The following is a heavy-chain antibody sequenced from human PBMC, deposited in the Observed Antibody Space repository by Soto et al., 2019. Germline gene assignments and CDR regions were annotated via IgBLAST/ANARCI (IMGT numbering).Heavy chain of an antibody. CDR3: ARGRIWFDP. CDR1: GGSFSGYY. CDR2: INHSGST. J-gene: IGHJ5*02. V-gene: IGHV4-34*01. D-gene: IGHD3-10*01. Sequence: QVQLQQWGAGLLKPSETLSLTCAVYGGSFSGYYWSWIRQPPGKGLEWIGEINHSGSTNYNPSLKSRVTISVDTSKSKFSLKLSSVPAADTAVYYCARGRIWFDPWGQGTLVTVSS.